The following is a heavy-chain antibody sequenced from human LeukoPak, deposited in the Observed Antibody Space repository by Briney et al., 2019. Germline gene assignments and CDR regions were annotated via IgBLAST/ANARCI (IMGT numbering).Heavy chain of an antibody. D-gene: IGHD3-9*01. CDR2: IIPILGIA. V-gene: IGHV1-69*04. CDR1: GGTFSSYA. J-gene: IGHJ4*02. Sequence: ASVKVSCKASGGTFSSYAISWVRQAPGQGLEWMGRIIPILGIANYAQKFQGRVTITADKSTSTAYMELSSLRSEDTAVYYCARGGYDILTGYHIDYRGQGTLVTVSS. CDR3: ARGGYDILTGYHIDY.